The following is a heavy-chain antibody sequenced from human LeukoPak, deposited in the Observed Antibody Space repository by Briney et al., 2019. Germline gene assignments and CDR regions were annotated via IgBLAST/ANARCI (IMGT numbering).Heavy chain of an antibody. V-gene: IGHV5-10-1*01. J-gene: IGHJ6*04. CDR3: ARQVPRQHVASGAMDV. CDR2: LDPSESFT. D-gene: IGHD1-1*01. Sequence: GESLKISCQGSGSHFSSYWITWSGRLPGKGLEWMARLDPSESFTNYSTSFQGHVTISADKSISTAYLQWSSLKAADTAIYYCARQVPRQHVASGAMDVWGKGTTVTVSS. CDR1: GSHFSSYW.